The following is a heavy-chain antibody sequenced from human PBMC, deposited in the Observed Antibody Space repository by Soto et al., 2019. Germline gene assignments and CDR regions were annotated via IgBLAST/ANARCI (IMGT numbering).Heavy chain of an antibody. CDR2: IYYSGST. J-gene: IGHJ6*02. D-gene: IGHD3-22*01. Sequence: QVQLQESGPGLVKPSQTLSLTCTVSGGSISSGGYYWSWIRQHPGKGLEWIGYIYYSGSTYYNPSLKSRVTISVDTSKNQFSLKVSSVTAADTAVYYCARRGYYYDSSGFGMDVWCQGTTVTVSS. V-gene: IGHV4-31*03. CDR3: ARRGYYYDSSGFGMDV. CDR1: GGSISSGGYY.